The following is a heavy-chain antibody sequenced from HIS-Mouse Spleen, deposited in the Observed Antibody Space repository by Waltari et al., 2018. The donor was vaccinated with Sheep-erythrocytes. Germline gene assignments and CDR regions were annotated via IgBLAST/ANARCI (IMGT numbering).Heavy chain of an antibody. D-gene: IGHD3-3*01. CDR3: AWITSYYDFWSTYNKDYFDY. CDR2: IFSNDEK. J-gene: IGHJ4*02. V-gene: IGHV2-26*01. Sequence: LKESGPVLVKPTETLTLTCTVSGFSLSNARMGVSWIRQPPGKALEWLAHIFSNDEKSYSTSLKSRLTISKDTSKSQVVLTMTNMDPVDTATYYCAWITSYYDFWSTYNKDYFDYWGQGTLVTVSS. CDR1: GFSLSNARMG.